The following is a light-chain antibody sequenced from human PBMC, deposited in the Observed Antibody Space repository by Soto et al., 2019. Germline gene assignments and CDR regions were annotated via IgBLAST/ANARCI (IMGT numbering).Light chain of an antibody. CDR2: KAS. V-gene: IGKV1-5*03. CDR1: QSISSW. Sequence: DIQMTQSPSTLSASVGDRVTITCRASQSISSWLAWYQQKPGKAPNLLIYKASSLESWVPSRFSGSGSGTEFTLTISSLQPDDFAPYYCQQYNSYPWTFGQGTKVEIK. CDR3: QQYNSYPWT. J-gene: IGKJ1*01.